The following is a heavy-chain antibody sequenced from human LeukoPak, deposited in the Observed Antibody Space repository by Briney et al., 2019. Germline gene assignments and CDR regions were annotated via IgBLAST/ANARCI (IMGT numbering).Heavy chain of an antibody. Sequence: SLRLSCAASGFTFDDYAMHWVRHAPRKGLEWVSGISYNSGSIGYADSVKGRFTTSRDNAKNSLYLQMNSLRAEDTALYYCAKGTEMATITGWFDPWGQGTLVTVSS. CDR1: GFTFDDYA. J-gene: IGHJ5*02. D-gene: IGHD5-24*01. V-gene: IGHV3-9*01. CDR2: ISYNSGSI. CDR3: AKGTEMATITGWFDP.